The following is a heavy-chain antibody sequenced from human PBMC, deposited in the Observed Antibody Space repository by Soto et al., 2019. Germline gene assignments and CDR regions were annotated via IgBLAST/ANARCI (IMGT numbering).Heavy chain of an antibody. D-gene: IGHD3-10*01. CDR1: GLTFSSYG. CDR3: AKNALYDGSGSYCDG. CDR2: ISYDGSNK. V-gene: IGHV3-30*18. Sequence: QVQLVESGGGVVQPGRSLRLSCAASGLTFSSYGMHWVRQAPGKGLEWVAVISYDGSNKYYADSVKGRFTISRDNSKNTLYLQMNSLRAEDTAVYYCAKNALYDGSGSYCDGWGQGTLVNVSS. J-gene: IGHJ4*02.